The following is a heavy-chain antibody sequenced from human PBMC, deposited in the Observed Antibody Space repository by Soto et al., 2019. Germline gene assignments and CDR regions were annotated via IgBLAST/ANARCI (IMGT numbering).Heavy chain of an antibody. D-gene: IGHD6-13*01. CDR2: ISAYNGNT. CDR3: ARTKYSSSWYHPDY. CDR1: GYTFTSYG. V-gene: IGHV1-18*01. J-gene: IGHJ4*02. Sequence: ASVKVSCKASGYTFTSYGISWVRQAPGQGLEWMGWISAYNGNTNYAQKLQGRVTMTTDTSTSTAYMELRSLRSDDTAVYYCARTKYSSSWYHPDYWGQGTLVTVSS.